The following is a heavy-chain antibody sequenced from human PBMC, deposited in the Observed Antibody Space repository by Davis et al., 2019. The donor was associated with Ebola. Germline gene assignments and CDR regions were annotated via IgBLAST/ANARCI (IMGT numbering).Heavy chain of an antibody. CDR1: GFTFSSYA. CDR2: ITRSGAGA. J-gene: IGHJ6*02. V-gene: IGHV3-23*01. Sequence: GESLKISCAASGFTFSSYAMNWVRQVPGKGLEWVSSITRSGAGAYYADSVKGRCTISRDNSKNTLSLQMNSLRAEDTAVYYCAEIYWVRYGMDVWGQGTTVTVSS. D-gene: IGHD2-8*02. CDR3: AEIYWVRYGMDV.